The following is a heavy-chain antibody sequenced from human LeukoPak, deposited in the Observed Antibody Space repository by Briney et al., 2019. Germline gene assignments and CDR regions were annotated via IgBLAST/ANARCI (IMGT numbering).Heavy chain of an antibody. J-gene: IGHJ5*02. CDR2: INPNSGGT. CDR1: GYTFTGYY. CDR3: AREWGYGSGSYFDP. V-gene: IGHV1-2*02. D-gene: IGHD3-10*01. Sequence: ASVKVSCKASGYTFTGYYMHWVRQAPGQGLEWMGWINPNSGGTNYAQKFQGRVTMTRDTSISTAYMELSRLGSDDTTVYYCAREWGYGSGSYFDPWGQGTLVTVSS.